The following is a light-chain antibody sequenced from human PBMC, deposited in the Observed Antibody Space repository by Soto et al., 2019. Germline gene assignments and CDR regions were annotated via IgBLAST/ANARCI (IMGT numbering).Light chain of an antibody. Sequence: DIQMTQSPSILSASVGDRVTITCRASQSISNWLAWYQQRPGKAPNLLIYKAYTLESGCPSRFSGSGSGTEFTLSISGLQPDDFVTYCCQEYGGDSWTFGQGTKVAI. CDR1: QSISNW. V-gene: IGKV1-5*03. CDR2: KAY. CDR3: QEYGGDSWT. J-gene: IGKJ1*01.